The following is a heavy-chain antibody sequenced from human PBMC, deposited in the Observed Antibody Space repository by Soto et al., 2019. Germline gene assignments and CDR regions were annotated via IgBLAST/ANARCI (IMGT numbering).Heavy chain of an antibody. CDR2: IYYSGST. CDR1: GGCISRYS. CDR3: ARHYAVVLYHFDY. D-gene: IGHD2-15*01. Sequence: TLVLRSLTRTVGGGCISRYSWSWIQQPPGKGLEWIGYIYYSGSTYYNPSLKSRVTISVDTSKNQFSLKLSSVTAADTAVYYCARHYAVVLYHFDYWGLGTLVTVSS. V-gene: IGHV4-59*04. J-gene: IGHJ4*02.